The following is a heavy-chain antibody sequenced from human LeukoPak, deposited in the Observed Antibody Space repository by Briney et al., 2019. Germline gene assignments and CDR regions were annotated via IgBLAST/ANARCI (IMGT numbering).Heavy chain of an antibody. CDR2: VYYSEST. V-gene: IGHV4-59*08. CDR1: GASISRYF. J-gene: IGHJ4*02. Sequence: SETLSRTCTGNGASISRYFGSWIRQPPGKGLEWIGYVYYSESTNYNPSLKSRVTISIDTSKNQFSLKLSSVTAADTAVYYCARRRYSSGQIDCWGQGTLVTVSS. D-gene: IGHD6-19*01. CDR3: ARRRYSSGQIDC.